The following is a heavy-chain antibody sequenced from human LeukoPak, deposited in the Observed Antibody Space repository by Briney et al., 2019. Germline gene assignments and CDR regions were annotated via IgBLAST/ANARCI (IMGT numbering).Heavy chain of an antibody. CDR3: ARDGPLYFDKSGYPRGSPPTNYFDY. CDR1: GFPFINYA. Sequence: RTGGSLRLSCAASGFPFINYAMHWVRQSPGKGLEWVAVISHDGSNSFYTDSVKGRFTISRDNSKNTLYLQMNSLRAEDTAVYYCARDGPLYFDKSGYPRGSPPTNYFDYWGPGTLVTVSS. V-gene: IGHV3-30*04. D-gene: IGHD3-22*01. J-gene: IGHJ4*02. CDR2: ISHDGSNS.